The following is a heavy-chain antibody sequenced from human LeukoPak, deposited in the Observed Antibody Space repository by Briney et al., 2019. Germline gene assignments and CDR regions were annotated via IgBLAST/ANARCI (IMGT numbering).Heavy chain of an antibody. CDR1: GCIFTNYW. J-gene: IGHJ4*02. Sequence: GGSPEIYCQGSGCIFTNYWIHRVRPLPGKGLEGMGIIYPDDSDTTYSPSFQGQVTISADKSIRTPYLQWRSLKASDTAIYYCARRTYSCYSDYWGQGTLVTVSS. CDR2: IYPDDSDT. V-gene: IGHV5-51*01. CDR3: ARRTYSCYSDY. D-gene: IGHD3-22*01.